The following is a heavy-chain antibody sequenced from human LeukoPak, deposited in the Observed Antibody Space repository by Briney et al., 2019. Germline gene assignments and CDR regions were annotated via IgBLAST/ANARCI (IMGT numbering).Heavy chain of an antibody. V-gene: IGHV3-23*01. CDR3: AKGPGHDY. J-gene: IGHJ4*02. CDR1: GFIFSSNI. Sequence: PGGSLRLSCAASGFIFSSNIMNWVRQAPGKGLEWVSTISGSGGVYTYYADSVKGRFTISRDNSKNTLYLQMNSLRVEDTAVYYCAKGPGHDYWGQGTLVTVSS. CDR2: ISGSGGVYT.